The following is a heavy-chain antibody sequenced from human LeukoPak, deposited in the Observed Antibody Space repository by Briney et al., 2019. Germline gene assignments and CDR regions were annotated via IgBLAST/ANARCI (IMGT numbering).Heavy chain of an antibody. CDR2: INPNSGGT. J-gene: IGHJ4*02. D-gene: IGHD2-15*01. Sequence: ASVKVSCKASGYTFTGYYTHWVRQAPGQGLEWMGWINPNSGGTSYTQKFQGWVTMTRDTSISTAYMELSRLRSDDTAVYYCARQGYCSGGSCFTYFDYWGQGTLVTVSS. V-gene: IGHV1-2*04. CDR3: ARQGYCSGGSCFTYFDY. CDR1: GYTFTGYY.